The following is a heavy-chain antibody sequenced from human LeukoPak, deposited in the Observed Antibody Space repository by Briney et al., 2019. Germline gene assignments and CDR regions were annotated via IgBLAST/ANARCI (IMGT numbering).Heavy chain of an antibody. CDR1: GFTFSSYE. J-gene: IGHJ4*02. D-gene: IGHD3-22*01. Sequence: GGSLRLSCAGSGFTFSSYEMNWVRQAPGKGLEWVSYISSSGSTIYYADSVKGRFTISRDNAKNSLYLQMNSLRAEDTAVYYCAILDSSGYYYDVRSDYWGQGTLVTVSS. V-gene: IGHV3-48*03. CDR2: ISSSGSTI. CDR3: AILDSSGYYYDVRSDY.